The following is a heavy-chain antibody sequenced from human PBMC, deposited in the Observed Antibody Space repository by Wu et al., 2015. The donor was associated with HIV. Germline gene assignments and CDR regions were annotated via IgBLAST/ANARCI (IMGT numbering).Heavy chain of an antibody. Sequence: QVQLVQSGAEVKKPGSSVKVSCKASGGTFSSYAISWVRQAPGQGLEWMAWISIYSGNTNYAQRVQDRLTMTTDTSTTTAYMELRSLRPDDTAVYYCARDAGLYSSSSLNAFDYWGQGTLVIVSS. J-gene: IGHJ4*02. CDR2: ISIYSGNT. V-gene: IGHV1-18*01. CDR3: ARDAGLYSSSSLNAFDY. D-gene: IGHD6-6*01. CDR1: GGTFSSYA.